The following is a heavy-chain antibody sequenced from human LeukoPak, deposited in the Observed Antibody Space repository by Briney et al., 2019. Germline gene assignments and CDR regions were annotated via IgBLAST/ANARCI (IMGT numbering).Heavy chain of an antibody. J-gene: IGHJ4*02. CDR2: ISYDGSNK. CDR3: ATVVTPYDY. Sequence: GGSLRLSCAASGFTFSSYAMHWVRQAPGKGLEWVAVISYDGSNKYYADSVKGRFTISRDNAKNTLYLQMNSLRAEDTAVYYCATVVTPYDYWGQGTLVTVSS. CDR1: GFTFSSYA. V-gene: IGHV3-30-3*01. D-gene: IGHD4-23*01.